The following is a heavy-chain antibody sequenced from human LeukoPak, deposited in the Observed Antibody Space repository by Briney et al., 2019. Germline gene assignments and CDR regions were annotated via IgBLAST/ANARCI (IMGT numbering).Heavy chain of an antibody. Sequence: SETLSLTCTVPGYSISTGYYWDWIRQPPGKGLEWIGTFYHGGSTYYNPSLKSRVTISVDTSKNQFSLNLTSVTAADTAVYYCAKATGYLLWGQGTLVTVSS. V-gene: IGHV4-38-2*02. CDR1: GYSISTGYY. J-gene: IGHJ4*02. CDR3: AKATGYLL. CDR2: FYHGGST. D-gene: IGHD1-14*01.